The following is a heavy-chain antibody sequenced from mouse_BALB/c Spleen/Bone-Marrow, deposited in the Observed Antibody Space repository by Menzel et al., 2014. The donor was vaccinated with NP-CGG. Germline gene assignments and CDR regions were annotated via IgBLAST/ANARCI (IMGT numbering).Heavy chain of an antibody. CDR1: GYTFTSYW. CDR2: INPSNGRT. Sequence: ESGAELVKPGASVKLSCKASGYTFTSYWMHWVKQRPGQGLEWIGEINPSNGRTNYNEKFKSKATLTVDKFSSTAYMQLSSLTSEDSAVYYCAREDTTVVVDYWGRGTTLTVSS. J-gene: IGHJ2*01. V-gene: IGHV1S81*02. CDR3: AREDTTVVVDY. D-gene: IGHD1-1*01.